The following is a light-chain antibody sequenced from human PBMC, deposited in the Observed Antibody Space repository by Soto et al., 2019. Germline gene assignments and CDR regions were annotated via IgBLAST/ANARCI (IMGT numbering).Light chain of an antibody. J-gene: IGLJ3*02. CDR2: DTS. CDR3: LLSYSGAPSWV. CDR1: TGAVTSGHY. V-gene: IGLV7-46*01. Sequence: QAVVTQEPSLTVSPGGTVTLTCGSSTGAVTSGHYPYWFQQKPGQAPRTLIYDTSNKHSWTPARFSGSLLGGKAALTLSGAQPEDEADYHCLLSYSGAPSWVFGGGTKVTVL.